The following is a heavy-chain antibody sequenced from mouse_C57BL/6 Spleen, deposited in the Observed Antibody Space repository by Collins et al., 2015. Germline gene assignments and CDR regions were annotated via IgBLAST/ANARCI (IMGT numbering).Heavy chain of an antibody. V-gene: IGHV3-6*01. CDR1: GYSITSGYY. CDR3: ARDGSHYAMDY. Sequence: DVQLQESGPGLVKPSQSLSLTCSVTGYSITSGYYWNWIRQFPGNKLEWMGYISYDGSNNYNPSLKNRISITRDTSKNQFFLKLNSVTTEDTATYYCARDGSHYAMDYWGQGTSVTVSS. J-gene: IGHJ4*01. CDR2: ISYDGSN. D-gene: IGHD2-2*01.